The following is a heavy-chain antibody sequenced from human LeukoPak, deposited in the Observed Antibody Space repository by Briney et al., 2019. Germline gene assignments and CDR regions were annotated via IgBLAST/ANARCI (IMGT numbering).Heavy chain of an antibody. CDR2: IYYSGST. D-gene: IGHD3-3*01. CDR1: GGSISSYY. Sequence: PSETLSLTCTVSGGSISSYYWSWIRQPPGKGLEWIGYIYYSGSTNYNPSLKSRVTISVDTSKNQFSLKLSSVTAADTAVYYCARGYEGDFDYWGQGTLVTVSS. CDR3: ARGYEGDFDY. J-gene: IGHJ4*02. V-gene: IGHV4-59*01.